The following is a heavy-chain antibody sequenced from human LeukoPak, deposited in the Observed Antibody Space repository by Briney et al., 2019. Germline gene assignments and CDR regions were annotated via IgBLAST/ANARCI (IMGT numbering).Heavy chain of an antibody. CDR3: ARGVSEGFDF. J-gene: IGHJ4*02. CDR2: FGTRSTSI. Sequence: GGSLRLSCTASGFTFSGYSMNWIRQAPGKGLEWVSSFGTRSTSIYHAGSVKGRFAISRDNAKNSLYLQMNSLRAEDTALYYCARGVSEGFDFWGQGTLVTVSS. D-gene: IGHD3-22*01. V-gene: IGHV3-21*01. CDR1: GFTFSGYS.